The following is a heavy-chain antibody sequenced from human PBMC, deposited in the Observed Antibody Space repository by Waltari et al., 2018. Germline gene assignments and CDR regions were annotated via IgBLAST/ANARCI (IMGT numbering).Heavy chain of an antibody. CDR2: INTNTGNP. CDR1: GYTFSDYA. Sequence: QVQLVQSGSELKKHGASVEVSCSASGYTFSDYALNGVRQAPGQGPEWMGWINTNTGNPTYAQDFTGRFVFALDASVSTAYLLITGLKADDTAVYYCARLRASLTGFGPYGLDVWGQGTKVTVSS. J-gene: IGHJ6*02. D-gene: IGHD3-9*01. V-gene: IGHV7-4-1*02. CDR3: ARLRASLTGFGPYGLDV.